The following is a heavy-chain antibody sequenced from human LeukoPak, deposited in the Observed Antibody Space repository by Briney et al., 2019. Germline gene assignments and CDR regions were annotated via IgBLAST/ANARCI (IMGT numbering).Heavy chain of an antibody. Sequence: LETLSLTCAVYGGSFSGYYWSWIRQPPGKGLEWIGEINHSGSTNYNPSLKSRVTISVDTSKNQFSLKLSSVTAADTAVYYCARHSYGDYVVYFDYWGQGTLVTVSS. CDR1: GGSFSGYY. D-gene: IGHD4-17*01. CDR3: ARHSYGDYVVYFDY. V-gene: IGHV4-34*01. J-gene: IGHJ4*02. CDR2: INHSGST.